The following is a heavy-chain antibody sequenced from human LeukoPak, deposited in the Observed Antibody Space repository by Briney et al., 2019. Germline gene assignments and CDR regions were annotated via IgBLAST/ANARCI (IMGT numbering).Heavy chain of an antibody. J-gene: IGHJ6*03. CDR1: GFTFSTYA. CDR2: ITRGGGSP. D-gene: IGHD3-9*01. Sequence: GGSLRLSCAASGFTFSTYAMSWVRQAPGKGLEWVSAITRGGGSPYYADSVRGRFTISRDNSKNTLYLQMNSLRAEDTAVYYCAKDELRYFDWIPSPQSSYYYYMDVWGTGTTVTISS. V-gene: IGHV3-23*01. CDR3: AKDELRYFDWIPSPQSSYYYYMDV.